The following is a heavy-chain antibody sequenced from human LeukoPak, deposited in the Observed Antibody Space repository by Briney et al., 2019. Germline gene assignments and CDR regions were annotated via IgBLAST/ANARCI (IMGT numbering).Heavy chain of an antibody. D-gene: IGHD3-22*01. CDR3: AKFPTYYYDSSGYRRWVYYMDV. J-gene: IGHJ6*03. CDR2: ISGSGGST. V-gene: IGHV3-23*01. Sequence: PGGSLTLSCAASGFTFSSYAMSWVRQAPGKGLEWVSAISGSGGSTYYADSVKGRFTISRDNSKNTLYLQMNSLRAEDTAVYYCAKFPTYYYDSSGYRRWVYYMDVWGKGTTVTVSS. CDR1: GFTFSSYA.